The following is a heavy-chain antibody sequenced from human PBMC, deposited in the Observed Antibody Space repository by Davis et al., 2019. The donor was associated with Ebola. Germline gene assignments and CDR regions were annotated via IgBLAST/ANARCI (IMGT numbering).Heavy chain of an antibody. CDR3: ASIVVVPELVYYYYMDV. V-gene: IGHV4-30-4*08. J-gene: IGHJ6*03. CDR2: IYYSGST. Sequence: WVRQAPGKGLEWIGYIYYSGSTYYNPSLKSRVTISVDTSKNQFSLKLSSVTAADTAVYYCASIVVVPELVYYYYMDVWGKGTTVTVSS. D-gene: IGHD2-2*01.